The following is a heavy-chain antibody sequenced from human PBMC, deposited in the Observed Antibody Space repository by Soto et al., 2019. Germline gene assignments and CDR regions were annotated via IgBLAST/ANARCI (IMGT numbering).Heavy chain of an antibody. Sequence: PSETLSLTCTVSGGSISSSGYYWGWIRQPPGKGLEWIGNIYYSGRTFYNPSLKSRVTMSVGTSKNQFSLKLSSVTAADTAVYYCATQESSSAAYSYGMDVWGEGTTVTVS. CDR1: GGSISSSGYY. CDR2: IYYSGRT. CDR3: ATQESSSAAYSYGMDV. J-gene: IGHJ6*02. V-gene: IGHV4-39*01. D-gene: IGHD6-6*01.